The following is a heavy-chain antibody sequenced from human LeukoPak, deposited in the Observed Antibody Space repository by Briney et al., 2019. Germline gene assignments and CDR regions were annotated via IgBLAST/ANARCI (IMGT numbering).Heavy chain of an antibody. Sequence: SETLSLTCAVSGYSISSGYYWGWIRQPPGKGLEWIGSIYHSGSTYYNPSLKSRVTISVDTSKNQFSLKLSSVTAADTAVYYCGRLPITITMIVVVNWYFDLWGRGTLVTVSS. CDR3: GRLPITITMIVVVNWYFDL. CDR2: IYHSGST. CDR1: GYSISSGYY. V-gene: IGHV4-38-2*01. D-gene: IGHD3-22*01. J-gene: IGHJ2*01.